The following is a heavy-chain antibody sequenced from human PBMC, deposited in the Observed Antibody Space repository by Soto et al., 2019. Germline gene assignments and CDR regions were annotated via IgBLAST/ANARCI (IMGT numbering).Heavy chain of an antibody. CDR3: ARRASGWYYFDY. D-gene: IGHD6-19*01. CDR1: GYTFTSYY. Sequence: ASVKVSCKASGYTFTSYYMHWVRQAPGQGLEWMGIINPSGGSTSHAQKFQGRVTMTRDTSTSTVYMELSSLRSEDTAVYYCARRASGWYYFDYWGQGTLVTVSS. CDR2: INPSGGST. J-gene: IGHJ4*02. V-gene: IGHV1-46*01.